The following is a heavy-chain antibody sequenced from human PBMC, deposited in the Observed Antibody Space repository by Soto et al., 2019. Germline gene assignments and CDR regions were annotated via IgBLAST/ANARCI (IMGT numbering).Heavy chain of an antibody. CDR2: IYHDGNT. Sequence: QVQLQESGPGLVKPSETLSLTCAVSGGSIYSYYWSWIRQPPGKGLEWIGYIYHDGNTNYNPSLKSRVTISVDMSKNQFSLRLTSVTAADTAVYFCARGHNWGGSAFDIWGQGTMVTVSS. D-gene: IGHD3-16*01. J-gene: IGHJ3*02. CDR1: GGSIYSYY. V-gene: IGHV4-59*01. CDR3: ARGHNWGGSAFDI.